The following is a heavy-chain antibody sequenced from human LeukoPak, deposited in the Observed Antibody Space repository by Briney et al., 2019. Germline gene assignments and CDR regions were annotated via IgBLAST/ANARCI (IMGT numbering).Heavy chain of an antibody. D-gene: IGHD6-6*01. Sequence: SETLSLTCAVYGGSFSGYYWSWIRQPPEKGLEWTGEINHSGSTNYNPSLKSRVTISVDTSKNQFSLKLSSVTAADTAVYYCARTYSSSWSFDYWGQGTLVTVSS. V-gene: IGHV4-34*01. CDR1: GGSFSGYY. J-gene: IGHJ4*02. CDR2: INHSGST. CDR3: ARTYSSSWSFDY.